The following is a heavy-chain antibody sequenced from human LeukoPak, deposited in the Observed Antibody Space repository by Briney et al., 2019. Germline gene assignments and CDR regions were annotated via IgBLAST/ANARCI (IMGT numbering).Heavy chain of an antibody. D-gene: IGHD3-16*02. Sequence: SETLSLTCAVYGGSFSGYYWSWIRQPPGKGLEWIGEINHSGSTNYNPSLKSRVTISVDTSKNQFSLKLSSVTAADTAVYYCARGVGLYYDYVWGSYRYYGYWGQGTLVTVSS. V-gene: IGHV4-34*01. CDR3: ARGVGLYYDYVWGSYRYYGY. CDR1: GGSFSGYY. J-gene: IGHJ4*02. CDR2: INHSGST.